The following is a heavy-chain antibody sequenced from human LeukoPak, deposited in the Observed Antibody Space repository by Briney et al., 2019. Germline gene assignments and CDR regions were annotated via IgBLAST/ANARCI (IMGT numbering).Heavy chain of an antibody. Sequence: ASAKVSCKASGYTFTSYGISWVRQAPGQGLEWMGWISAYNGNTNYAQKLQGRVTMTTDTSTSTAYMELSSLRSEDTAVYYCARDHRVKLFPYSSGWYDRRGGGLDFDYWGQGTLVTVSS. J-gene: IGHJ4*02. CDR2: ISAYNGNT. V-gene: IGHV1-18*01. CDR1: GYTFTSYG. CDR3: ARDHRVKLFPYSSGWYDRRGGGLDFDY. D-gene: IGHD6-19*01.